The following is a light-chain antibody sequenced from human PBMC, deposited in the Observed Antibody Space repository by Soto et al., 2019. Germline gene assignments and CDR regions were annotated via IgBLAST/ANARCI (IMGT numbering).Light chain of an antibody. CDR1: QSVSSSY. CDR2: GAS. Sequence: EIVLTQSPGTLSLSPGERATLSCRASQSVSSSYLAWYQQKPGQAPRLLFYGASSRATGIPDRFSGSGSGTDFTLTISRLEPEDFAVYYCQQYGSSPGLTFGGGTKVEIK. J-gene: IGKJ4*01. CDR3: QQYGSSPGLT. V-gene: IGKV3-20*01.